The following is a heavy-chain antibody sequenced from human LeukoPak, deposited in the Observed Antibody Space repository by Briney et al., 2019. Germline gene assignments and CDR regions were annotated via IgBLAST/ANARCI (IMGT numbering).Heavy chain of an antibody. CDR2: IIPALNIT. D-gene: IGHD5-24*01. Sequence: ASVKVSCKTSGGTFSSSAITWVRQAPGQGLEWMGRIIPALNITSYAQKFQGRVTMTAETSTSTAYMELRSLRSDDTAVYYCARDGEEMVRLSAYYYFGMDVWGQGTTVTVSS. J-gene: IGHJ6*02. V-gene: IGHV1-69*04. CDR3: ARDGEEMVRLSAYYYFGMDV. CDR1: GGTFSSSA.